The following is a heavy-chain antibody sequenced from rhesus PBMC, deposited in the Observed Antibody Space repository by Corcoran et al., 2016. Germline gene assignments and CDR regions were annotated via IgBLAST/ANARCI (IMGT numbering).Heavy chain of an antibody. J-gene: IGHJ2*01. Sequence: EVQLVQSGAEVKKPGASVKISCQASGNTFTDYYLHWVRQAPGQGLEWGVRMDPEDGETLHAQKIQDRVTNTADTSKDTAYMDLSSLTSEDTAVYYCATLTYDNGYFDLWGPGTPITISS. CDR2: MDPEDGET. D-gene: IGHD3-40*01. CDR1: GNTFTDYY. CDR3: ATLTYDNGYFDL. V-gene: IGHV1-111*02.